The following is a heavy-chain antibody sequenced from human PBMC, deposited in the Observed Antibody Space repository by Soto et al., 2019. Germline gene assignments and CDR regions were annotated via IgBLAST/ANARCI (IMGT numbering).Heavy chain of an antibody. CDR3: AKAREDPYYYGMDG. V-gene: IGHV3-23*01. D-gene: IGHD1-26*01. CDR2: ISGRGGST. Sequence: EVQLLESGGGLVQPGGSLRLSCAASGFTFSSYAMSWVRQAPGKGLEWVSAISGRGGSTYYADSVKGRFTSSRDNSKNTLYLQMNSLRAEDTAVYYCAKAREDPYYYGMDGWGQGTTVTVSS. CDR1: GFTFSSYA. J-gene: IGHJ6*02.